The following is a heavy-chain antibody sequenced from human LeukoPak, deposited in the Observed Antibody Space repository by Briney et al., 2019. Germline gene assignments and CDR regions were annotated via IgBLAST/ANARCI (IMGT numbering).Heavy chain of an antibody. V-gene: IGHV4-59*01. J-gene: IGHJ3*02. Sequence: SETLSLTCTVSGDSISTYYWSWVRQPPGKGLEWIAYIDYRGSTTYNPSLRSRVTISVDTSRNQFSLKLYSVTAADTAVYYSARSRIGYSYDHAAFEIWGQGTMVTVSS. CDR1: GDSISTYY. CDR3: ARSRIGYSYDHAAFEI. D-gene: IGHD5-24*01. CDR2: IDYRGST.